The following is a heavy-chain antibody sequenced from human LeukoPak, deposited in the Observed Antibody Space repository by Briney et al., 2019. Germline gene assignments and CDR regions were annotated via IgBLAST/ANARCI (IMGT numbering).Heavy chain of an antibody. CDR3: ARDRGYSYGPTFDY. D-gene: IGHD5-18*01. V-gene: IGHV4-4*07. Sequence: PSETLSLTCTVPGGSISNYYWSWIRQPAGKGLEYIGRIYSSGNTNYNPSLKSRVTMSVDTAKNQFSLNMTSVTAADTAVYYCARDRGYSYGPTFDYWGQGTLVTVSS. CDR1: GGSISNYY. CDR2: IYSSGNT. J-gene: IGHJ4*02.